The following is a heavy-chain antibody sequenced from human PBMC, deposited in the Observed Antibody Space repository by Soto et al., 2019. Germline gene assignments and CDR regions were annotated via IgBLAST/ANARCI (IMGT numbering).Heavy chain of an antibody. CDR3: ARDSRGIVVVPAAFLYYGMDV. Sequence: GGSLRLSCAASGFTVSSNYMSWVRQAPGKGLEWVSVIYSGGSTYYADSVKGRFTISRDNSKNTLYLQMNSLRAEDTAVYYCARDSRGIVVVPAAFLYYGMDVWGQGTTVTVSS. V-gene: IGHV3-66*01. J-gene: IGHJ6*02. D-gene: IGHD2-2*01. CDR1: GFTVSSNY. CDR2: IYSGGST.